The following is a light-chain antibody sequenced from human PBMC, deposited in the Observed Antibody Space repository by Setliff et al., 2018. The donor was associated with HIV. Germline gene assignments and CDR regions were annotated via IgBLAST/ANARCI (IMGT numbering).Light chain of an antibody. Sequence: QSVLTQPPPVSGAPGQRVTISCTGSSSNIGAGYDVHWYQQLPGTAPKLLIYGNINRPSGVPDRFSGSRSGTSASLAITGLQADDEADYYCQSYDSSLSVWVFGGGTKVTVL. V-gene: IGLV1-40*01. CDR1: SSNIGAGYD. J-gene: IGLJ3*02. CDR2: GNI. CDR3: QSYDSSLSVWV.